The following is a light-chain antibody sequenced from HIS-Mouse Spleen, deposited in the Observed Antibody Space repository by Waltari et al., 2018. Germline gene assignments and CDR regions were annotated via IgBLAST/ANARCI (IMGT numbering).Light chain of an antibody. V-gene: IGLV2-11*01. J-gene: IGLJ3*02. Sequence: QSALTQPRSVSGSPGQSVTIPRTGTSMDVVGYNYVSWYQQHPGKAPKLMIYDVSKRPSGVPDRFSGSKSGNTASLTISGLQAEDEADYYCCSYAGSYTWVFGGGTKLTVL. CDR1: SMDVVGYNY. CDR3: CSYAGSYTWV. CDR2: DVS.